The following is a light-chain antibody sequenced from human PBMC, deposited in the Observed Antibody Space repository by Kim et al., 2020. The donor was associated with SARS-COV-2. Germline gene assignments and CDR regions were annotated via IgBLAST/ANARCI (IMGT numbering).Light chain of an antibody. CDR1: QNISTW. CDR3: QQYNTYSNT. Sequence: SASVRDRGTITCRASQNISTWWVWYQQKPGKAPKRVISKTSSLESGLSLRFRGRGSVTEFTLTISSLRPDDSATFFCQQYNTYSNTFGQGTKLEI. J-gene: IGKJ2*01. CDR2: KTS. V-gene: IGKV1-5*03.